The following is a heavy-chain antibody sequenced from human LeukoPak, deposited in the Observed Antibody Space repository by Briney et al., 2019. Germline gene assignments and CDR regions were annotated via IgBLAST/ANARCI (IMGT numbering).Heavy chain of an antibody. V-gene: IGHV3-30*19. Sequence: PGRSLRLSCAASGFTFSSYGMHWVRQAPGKGLEWVAVIWYDGSNKYYADSVKGRFTISRDNSKNTLYLQMNSLRAEDTAVYYCARGPTGDSSSSRDGYMDVWGKGTTVTVSS. CDR2: IWYDGSNK. D-gene: IGHD6-6*01. CDR3: ARGPTGDSSSSRDGYMDV. J-gene: IGHJ6*03. CDR1: GFTFSSYG.